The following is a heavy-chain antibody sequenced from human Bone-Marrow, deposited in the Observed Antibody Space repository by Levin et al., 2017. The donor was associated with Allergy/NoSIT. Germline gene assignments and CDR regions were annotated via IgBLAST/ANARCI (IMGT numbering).Heavy chain of an antibody. CDR2: IKQDGSEK. V-gene: IGHV3-7*01. D-gene: IGHD6-13*01. Sequence: LSLTCSSSFFPFLLSFLPFFLPPPFQGLEWVANIKQDGSEKYYVDSVKGRFTISRDNAKNSLYLQMNSLRAEDTAVYYCAREMVPGYSSSWLSPPHGYWGQGTLVTVSS. CDR3: AREMVPGYSSSWLSPPHGY. J-gene: IGHJ4*02. CDR1: FFPFLLSF.